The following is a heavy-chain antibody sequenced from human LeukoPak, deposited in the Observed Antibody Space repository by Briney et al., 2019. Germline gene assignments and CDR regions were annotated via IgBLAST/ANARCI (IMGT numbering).Heavy chain of an antibody. CDR2: ISYDGSNK. CDR1: GFTFSSYA. J-gene: IGHJ4*02. V-gene: IGHV3-30*04. CDR3: ARDRLAVEDYYFDY. Sequence: GGSLRLSCAASGFTFSSYAMHWVRQAPGKGLEWVAVISYDGSNKYYADSVKGRFTISRDNSKNTLYLQMNSLRAEDTAVYYCARDRLAVEDYYFDYWGQGTLVTVSS. D-gene: IGHD6-19*01.